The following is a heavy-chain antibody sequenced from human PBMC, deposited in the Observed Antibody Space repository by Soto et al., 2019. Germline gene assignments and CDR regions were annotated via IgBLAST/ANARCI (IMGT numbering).Heavy chain of an antibody. D-gene: IGHD3-16*01. Sequence: QVQLVQSGAEVRKPGASVKVSCKASGYTFTTYGITWVRQAPGQGLEWMGWISGYDGHTKYAQKVQGRIIMTTDTSTSTVYMDLRSLRSDDTAVYYCAGEGEMPYFYYGLDVWGQGTTVTVSS. CDR1: GYTFTTYG. J-gene: IGHJ6*02. CDR2: ISGYDGHT. CDR3: AGEGEMPYFYYGLDV. V-gene: IGHV1-18*01.